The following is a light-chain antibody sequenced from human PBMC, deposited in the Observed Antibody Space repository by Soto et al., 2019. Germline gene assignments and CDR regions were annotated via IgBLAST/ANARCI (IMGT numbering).Light chain of an antibody. CDR2: EVS. J-gene: IGLJ7*01. CDR3: SSFSSTSTIV. CDR1: SSDVGGYNY. V-gene: IGLV2-14*01. Sequence: QSVLTQPASVSGSPGQSITISCIGSSSDVGGYNYVSWYQHHPGRVPKPMIFEVSDRPSGVSSRFSGSKSGNTAYLTISGLQAEDEAYYYCSSFSSTSTIVFGGGTQLTVL.